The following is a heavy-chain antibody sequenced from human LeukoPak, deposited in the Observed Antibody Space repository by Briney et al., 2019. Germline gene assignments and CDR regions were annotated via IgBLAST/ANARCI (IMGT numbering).Heavy chain of an antibody. CDR2: IIPIFGTA. V-gene: IGHV1-69*01. Sequence: SVKVSCKASGGTFSSYAISWVRQAPGQGLEWMGGIIPIFGTANYAQKFQGRVAITADESTSTAYMELSSLRSEDTAVYCCARVKAAAGPAPFDYWGQGTLVTVSS. J-gene: IGHJ4*02. D-gene: IGHD6-13*01. CDR3: ARVKAAAGPAPFDY. CDR1: GGTFSSYA.